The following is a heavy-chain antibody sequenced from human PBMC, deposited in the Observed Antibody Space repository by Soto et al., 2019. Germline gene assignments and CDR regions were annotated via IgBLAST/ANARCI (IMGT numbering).Heavy chain of an antibody. J-gene: IGHJ4*02. CDR3: ARKTGFLDY. CDR1: GFTFSSYA. CDR2: ISYDGSNK. Sequence: GGSLRLSCAASGFTFSSYAMHWVRQAPGEGLEWVAVISYDGSNKYYADSVKGRFTIYRDNSKNTLYLQMNSLRAEDTAVYYCARKTGFLDYWGQGNLVTVSS. D-gene: IGHD3-10*01. V-gene: IGHV3-30-3*01.